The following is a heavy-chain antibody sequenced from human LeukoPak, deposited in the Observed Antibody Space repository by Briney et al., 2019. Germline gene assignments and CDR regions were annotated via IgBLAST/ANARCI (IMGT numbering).Heavy chain of an antibody. V-gene: IGHV4-59*12. CDR1: GGSMISYY. J-gene: IGHJ1*01. CDR2: IYYTGST. Sequence: PSETLSLTCTVSGGSMISYYYGWIRQPPGKGLEWIGKIYYTGSTNYNPSLESRVTISIDTSKNHFSLRLNSVTAADTAVYYCACGDSAGFQHWGPGTLVTVSS. D-gene: IGHD2-21*01. CDR3: ACGDSAGFQH.